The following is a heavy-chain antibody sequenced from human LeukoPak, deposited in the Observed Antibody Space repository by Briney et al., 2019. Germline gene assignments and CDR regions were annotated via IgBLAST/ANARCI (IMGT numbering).Heavy chain of an antibody. V-gene: IGHV3-23*01. J-gene: IGHJ4*02. CDR2: ISGSGANT. CDR3: AKGTVRFLEWGQRGYFDY. CDR1: GFTLSSYW. D-gene: IGHD3-3*01. Sequence: GGSLRLSCAASGFTLSSYWMSWVRQAPGKGLEWVSAISGSGANTYYADSVKGRFTISRDNSINTLYLQMNSLRADDTAIYYCAKGTVRFLEWGQRGYFDYWGQGALVTVSS.